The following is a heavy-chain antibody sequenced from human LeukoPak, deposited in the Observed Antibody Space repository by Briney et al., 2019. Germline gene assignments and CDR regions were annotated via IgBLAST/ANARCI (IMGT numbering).Heavy chain of an antibody. CDR3: AKRRCSGGSCYSGYFDY. D-gene: IGHD2-15*01. J-gene: IGHJ4*02. V-gene: IGHV3-23*01. Sequence: QPLGSLRLSCAASGFTFSIYAMSWVRQAPGKGLEWVSAISGSGGSTYYADSVKGRFTISRDNSKNTLYLQMNSLRAEDTAVYYCAKRRCSGGSCYSGYFDYWGQGTLVTVSS. CDR1: GFTFSIYA. CDR2: ISGSGGST.